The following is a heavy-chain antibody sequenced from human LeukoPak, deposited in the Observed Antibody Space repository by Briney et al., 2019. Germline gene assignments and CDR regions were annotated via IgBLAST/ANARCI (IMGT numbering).Heavy chain of an antibody. D-gene: IGHD2-15*01. CDR1: GYIFIDHY. CDR3: ARHSLADGFGI. V-gene: IGHV1-2*02. CDR2: INPNNVGT. J-gene: IGHJ3*02. Sequence: ASVKLSCKASGYIFIDHYMHWARQAPGPGLEWLGWINPNNVGTNYAQKFQGRVNMTRDTSTSTAYMELSSLKSGDTAVYFCARHSLADGFGIWGQGTMVTV.